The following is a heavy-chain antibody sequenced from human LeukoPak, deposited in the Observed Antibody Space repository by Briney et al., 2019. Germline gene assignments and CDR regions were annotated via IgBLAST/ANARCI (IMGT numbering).Heavy chain of an antibody. D-gene: IGHD2-21*02. J-gene: IGHJ6*03. CDR2: INHSGST. Sequence: SETLSLTXAVYGGSFSGYYWSWIRQPPGKGLEWIGEINHSGSTNYNPSLKSRVTISVDTSKNQFSLKLSSVTAADTAVYYCARGLRCGGDCYYYYYYMDVWGKGTTITVSS. CDR3: ARGLRCGGDCYYYYYYMDV. CDR1: GGSFSGYY. V-gene: IGHV4-34*01.